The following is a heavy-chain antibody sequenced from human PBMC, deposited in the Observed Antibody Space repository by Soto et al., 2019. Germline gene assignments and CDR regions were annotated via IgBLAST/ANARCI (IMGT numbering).Heavy chain of an antibody. CDR2: IIPIFGTA. CDR3: ARGRSKGAVGVYYYGMDV. V-gene: IGHV1-69*13. J-gene: IGHJ6*02. Sequence: EASVKVSCKASGGTFSSYAISWVRQAPGQGLEWMGGIIPIFGTANYAQKFQGRVTITADESTSTAYMELSSLRSEDTAVYYCARGRSKGAVGVYYYGMDVWGQGTTVTVSS. CDR1: GGTFSSYA. D-gene: IGHD3-10*01.